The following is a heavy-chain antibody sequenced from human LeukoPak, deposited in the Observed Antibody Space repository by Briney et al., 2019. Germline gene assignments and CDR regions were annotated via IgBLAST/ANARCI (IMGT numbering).Heavy chain of an antibody. Sequence: SGRSLRLSCAASGFTFSSYGMHWVRQAPGKGLEWVAVISYDGSNKYYADSVKGRLTISRDNSKNTVYLQMKSLRAEDTAVYFCAKVLTGSQDYWGQGTLVTVSS. CDR3: AKVLTGSQDY. CDR2: ISYDGSNK. CDR1: GFTFSSYG. V-gene: IGHV3-33*05. J-gene: IGHJ4*02. D-gene: IGHD7-27*01.